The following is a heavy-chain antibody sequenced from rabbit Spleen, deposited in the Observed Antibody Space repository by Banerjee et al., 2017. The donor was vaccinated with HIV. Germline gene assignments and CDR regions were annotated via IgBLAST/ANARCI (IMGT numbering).Heavy chain of an antibody. CDR2: IDLVFGST. Sequence: HLKESGGGLVQPGGSLKLSCTASGFTLSSYYMNWVRQAPGKGLEWIGYIDLVFGSTYYATWVKGRFTISSHNAQNTLYLQVNSLTAADTATYFCVRGASSSGYYNLWGQGTLVTVS. CDR1: GFTLSSYY. D-gene: IGHD1-1*01. V-gene: IGHV1S7*01. J-gene: IGHJ3*01. CDR3: VRGASSSGYYNL.